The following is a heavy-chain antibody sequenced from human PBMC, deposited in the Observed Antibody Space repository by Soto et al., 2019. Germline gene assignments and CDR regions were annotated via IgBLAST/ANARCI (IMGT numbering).Heavy chain of an antibody. V-gene: IGHV3-30*18. CDR3: AKDRIAVAGPLDY. J-gene: IGHJ4*02. Sequence: GGSLRLSCAASGFTFSSYGMHWVRQAPGKGLEWVAVISYDGSNKYYADSVKGRFTISRDNSKNTLYLQMNSLRAEDTAVYYCAKDRIAVAGPLDYWGQGTLVTVSS. CDR1: GFTFSSYG. D-gene: IGHD6-19*01. CDR2: ISYDGSNK.